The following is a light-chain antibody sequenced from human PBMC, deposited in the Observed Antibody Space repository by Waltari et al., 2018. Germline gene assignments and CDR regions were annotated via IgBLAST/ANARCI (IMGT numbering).Light chain of an antibody. J-gene: IGKJ4*01. CDR3: QQYNSFPPT. V-gene: IGKV1-16*02. CDR2: AAS. Sequence: DIQMTQSPSSLSPSVGDRVIITCRASQAINTFLAWFQQKPGKAPRSLIYAASTLQSGVSSHFSGSGSGTNFTLTISSLQPEYCATYYCQQYNSFPPTFGGGTRVEI. CDR1: QAINTF.